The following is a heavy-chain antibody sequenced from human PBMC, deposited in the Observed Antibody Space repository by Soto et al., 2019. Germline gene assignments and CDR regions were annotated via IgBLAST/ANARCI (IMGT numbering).Heavy chain of an antibody. CDR2: MNPNSGNT. Sequence: GASVKVSCKASGYTFTSYDINWVRQATGQGLEWMGWMNPNSGNTGYAQRFQGRVTMTRNTSISTAYMELSSLRSEDTAVYYCARAVMGVWGSHRYKGRGYFDYWGQGTLVTVSS. V-gene: IGHV1-8*01. CDR1: GYTFTSYD. CDR3: ARAVMGVWGSHRYKGRGYFDY. D-gene: IGHD3-16*02. J-gene: IGHJ4*02.